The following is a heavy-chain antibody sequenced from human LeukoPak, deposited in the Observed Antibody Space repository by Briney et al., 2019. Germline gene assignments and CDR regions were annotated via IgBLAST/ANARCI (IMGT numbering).Heavy chain of an antibody. J-gene: IGHJ4*02. V-gene: IGHV3-23*01. Sequence: QTGGSLRLSCATSGFTFTNYLMSWVRQAPGKGLEWVSAISGSDGSTYYADSVKGRFTISRDNSKNTLYLQMNSLRAEDTAVYYCAKIAPKRATPRGGVLDYWGQGTLVTVSS. CDR1: GFTFTNYL. D-gene: IGHD1-26*01. CDR2: ISGSDGST. CDR3: AKIAPKRATPRGGVLDY.